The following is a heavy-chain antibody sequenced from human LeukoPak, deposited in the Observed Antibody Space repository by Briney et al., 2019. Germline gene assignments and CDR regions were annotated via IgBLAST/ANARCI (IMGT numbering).Heavy chain of an antibody. D-gene: IGHD4-23*01. CDR2: IYYSGST. CDR1: GGSISSSSYY. J-gene: IGHJ4*02. V-gene: IGHV4-39*07. Sequence: SETLSHTCTVSGGSISSSSYYWGGIRQPPGKGLEWIGSIYYSGSTYYNPSLKSRVTISVDTSKNQFSLKLSPVTAADTAVYYCARISVVTKFWFDYWGQGTLGTVSS. CDR3: ARISVVTKFWFDY.